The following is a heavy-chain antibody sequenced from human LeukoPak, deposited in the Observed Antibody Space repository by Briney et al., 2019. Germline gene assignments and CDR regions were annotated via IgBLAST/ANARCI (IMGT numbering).Heavy chain of an antibody. V-gene: IGHV3-21*01. CDR1: GFTFGSYS. D-gene: IGHD5-12*01. J-gene: IGHJ4*02. CDR2: ISSSSSYI. Sequence: GESLKISCAASGFTFGSYSMNWVRQAPGKGLEWVSSISSSSSYIYYADSVKGRFTISRDNAKNSLYLQMNSLRAEDTAVYYCAKGSGYGFDYWGQGTLVTVSS. CDR3: AKGSGYGFDY.